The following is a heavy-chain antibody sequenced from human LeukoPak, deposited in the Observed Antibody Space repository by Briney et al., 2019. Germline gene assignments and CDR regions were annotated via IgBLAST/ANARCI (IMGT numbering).Heavy chain of an antibody. D-gene: IGHD6-19*01. V-gene: IGHV4-31*03. CDR3: ARGPSISVSGTAFDY. CDR2: IYYSGSI. J-gene: IGHJ4*02. CDR1: GGSIGSGGYY. Sequence: SETLSLTCTVSGGSIGSGGYYWSWIRQHPGKGLEWIGYIYYSGSIYYNPSLKGRVTMSVDTSKNQFSLNLSSVTAADTAVYYCARGPSISVSGTAFDYWGQGTLVTVSS.